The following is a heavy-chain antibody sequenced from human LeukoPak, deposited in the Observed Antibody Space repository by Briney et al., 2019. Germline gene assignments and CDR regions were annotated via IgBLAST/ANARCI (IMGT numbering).Heavy chain of an antibody. CDR2: TAPV. J-gene: IGHJ3*01. CDR3: AKDSFSNNGIFDALDV. V-gene: IGHV3-23*01. CDR1: GFTFSDYA. Sequence: GGSLRLSCAASGFTFSDYAMTWVRQAPGKGLEWVSSTAPVHYADSVKGRFTISRDNSKNTLFLQMDSLRVEDTAIYYCAKDSFSNNGIFDALDVWGQGTVVTVSS. D-gene: IGHD2-8*01.